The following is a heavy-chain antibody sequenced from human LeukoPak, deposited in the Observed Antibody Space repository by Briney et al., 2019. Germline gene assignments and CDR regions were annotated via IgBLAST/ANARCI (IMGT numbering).Heavy chain of an antibody. CDR1: GFTFRDYY. D-gene: IGHD5-12*01. Sequence: PGGSLRLSCAASGFTFRDYYMSWVRQAPGKGLEWVSAISGSGGSTYYADSVKGRFTISRDNSKNTLYLQMNSLRAEDTAVYYCAKGGDGYNRLKFDYWGQGTLVTVSS. V-gene: IGHV3-23*01. J-gene: IGHJ4*02. CDR2: ISGSGGST. CDR3: AKGGDGYNRLKFDY.